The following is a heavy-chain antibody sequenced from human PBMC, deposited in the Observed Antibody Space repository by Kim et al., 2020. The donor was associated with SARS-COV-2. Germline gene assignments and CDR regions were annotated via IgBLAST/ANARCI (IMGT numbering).Heavy chain of an antibody. CDR1: GFTFSSYA. CDR3: ATGGVGQLWPPPDDY. V-gene: IGHV3-23*01. Sequence: GGSLRLSCAASGFTFSSYAMSWVRQAPGKGLEWVSAISGSGGSTYYADSVKGRFTISRDNSKNTLYLQMNSLRAEDTAVYYCATGGVGQLWPPPDDYWGQGTLVTVSS. CDR2: ISGSGGST. D-gene: IGHD5-18*01. J-gene: IGHJ4*02.